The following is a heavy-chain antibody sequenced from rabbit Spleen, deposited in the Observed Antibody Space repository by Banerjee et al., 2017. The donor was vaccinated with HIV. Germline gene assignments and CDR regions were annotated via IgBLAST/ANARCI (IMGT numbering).Heavy chain of an antibody. CDR1: GFDFSTNG. J-gene: IGHJ6*01. V-gene: IGHV1S47*01. CDR2: IDGVFGIT. CDR3: VRGASSSGYYSL. D-gene: IGHD1-1*01. Sequence: QEQLVESGGGLVQPGGSLKLSCKVSGFDFSTNGVSWVRQAPGKGLEWIGYIDGVFGITYYARWVNGRFTISSHNAQNTLYLQMNSLTAADTATYFCVRGASSSGYYSLWGPGTLVTVS.